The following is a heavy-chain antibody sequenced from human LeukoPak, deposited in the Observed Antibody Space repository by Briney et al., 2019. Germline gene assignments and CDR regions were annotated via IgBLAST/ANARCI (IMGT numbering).Heavy chain of an antibody. CDR2: IYSGGST. J-gene: IGHJ4*02. V-gene: IGHV3-66*01. Sequence: GGSLRLSCAASGFTVSSNYMSWVRQAPGKGLEWVSVIYSGGSTYYADSVKGRFTTSRDNSKNTLYLQMNSLRAEDTAVYYCARIGYSSSSFDYWGQGTLVTVSS. D-gene: IGHD6-6*01. CDR1: GFTVSSNY. CDR3: ARIGYSSSSFDY.